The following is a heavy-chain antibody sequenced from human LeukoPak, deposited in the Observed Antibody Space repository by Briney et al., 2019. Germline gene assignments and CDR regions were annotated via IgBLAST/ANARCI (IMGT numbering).Heavy chain of an antibody. CDR3: ARLGYYDFWSGYSRYYYGIDV. CDR1: GYTFTSYG. D-gene: IGHD3-3*01. Sequence: ASVKVSCKASGYTFTSYGISWVRQAPGQGLEWMGWISAYNGNTNYAQKLQGRVTMTTDTSTSTAYMELRSLRSDDTAVYYCARLGYYDFWSGYSRYYYGIDVWGQGTTVTVSS. J-gene: IGHJ6*02. CDR2: ISAYNGNT. V-gene: IGHV1-18*01.